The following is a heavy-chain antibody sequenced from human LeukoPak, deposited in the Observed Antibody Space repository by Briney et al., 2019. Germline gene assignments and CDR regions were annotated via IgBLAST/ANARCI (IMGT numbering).Heavy chain of an antibody. Sequence: HAGGSLRLSCAASGFTFSSYWMHWVRQAPGKGLVWVSRINSDGSSTSYADSVKGRFTISRDNAKNTLYLQMNSLRAEDTAVYYCARDPRAYCGGDCYGRNWYFDLWGRGTLVTVSS. CDR2: INSDGSST. V-gene: IGHV3-74*01. CDR3: ARDPRAYCGGDCYGRNWYFDL. D-gene: IGHD2-21*02. J-gene: IGHJ2*01. CDR1: GFTFSSYW.